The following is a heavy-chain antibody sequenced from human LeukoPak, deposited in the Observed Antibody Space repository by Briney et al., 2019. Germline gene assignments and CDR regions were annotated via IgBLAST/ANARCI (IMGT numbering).Heavy chain of an antibody. V-gene: IGHV3-23*01. J-gene: IGHJ4*02. CDR1: GFRFSNYG. CDR3: AKDLGYYDILTGLMTPIDY. CDR2: IIPTGSTT. Sequence: GGSLRLSGVASGFRFSNYGMNWVRQAPGKGLEWVSGIIPTGSTTYYADSVKGRFTISRDNSKNTVYLHSNSLRVEDTAQYYCAKDLGYYDILTGLMTPIDYWGQGTLVTVSS. D-gene: IGHD3-9*01.